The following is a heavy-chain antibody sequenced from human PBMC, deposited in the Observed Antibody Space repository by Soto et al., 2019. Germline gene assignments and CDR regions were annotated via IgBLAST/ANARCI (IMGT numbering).Heavy chain of an antibody. D-gene: IGHD5-12*01. J-gene: IGHJ4*02. CDR1: GGSFSKFG. CDR3: AREGSGYNF. CDR2: IVPVFGRP. Sequence: SVKVSCKACGGSFSKFGISWVRQAPGQGLEWMGGIVPVFGRPNYAQRFRGRLTITADESTSTGYMELISLRSDDTAVYYCAREGSGYNFWGQGTQVTVSS. V-gene: IGHV1-69*13.